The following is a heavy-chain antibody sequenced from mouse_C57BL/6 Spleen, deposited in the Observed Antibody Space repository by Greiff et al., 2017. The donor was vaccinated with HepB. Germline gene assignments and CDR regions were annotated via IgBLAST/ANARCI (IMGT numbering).Heavy chain of an antibody. D-gene: IGHD4-1*01. CDR1: GHTFTDYN. V-gene: IGHV1-18*01. CDR2: INPNNGGT. CDR3: ARVLGSSWFAY. Sequence: EVQLQQSGPELVKPGASVKIPCKASGHTFTDYNMDWVKQSHGKSLEWIGDINPNNGGTIYNQKFKGKATLTVDKSSSTAYMELRSLTSEDTAVYYCARVLGSSWFAYWGQGTLVTVSA. J-gene: IGHJ3*01.